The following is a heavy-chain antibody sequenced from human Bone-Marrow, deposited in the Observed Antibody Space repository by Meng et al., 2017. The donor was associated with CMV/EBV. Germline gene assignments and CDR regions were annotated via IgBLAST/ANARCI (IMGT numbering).Heavy chain of an antibody. CDR1: GYTFNAYG. CDR3: ARDRSLSATTTFYYFYGLDV. CDR2: ISTYNGNT. D-gene: IGHD1-26*01. Sequence: SVKVSCKASGYTFNAYGISWVRQAPGQGLEWMGWISTYNGNTNYAQKVQGRVTMTTATSTSTVYMELRSLRSDDTAVYYCARDRSLSATTTFYYFYGLDVWGQGTTVTVSS. V-gene: IGHV1-18*04. J-gene: IGHJ6*02.